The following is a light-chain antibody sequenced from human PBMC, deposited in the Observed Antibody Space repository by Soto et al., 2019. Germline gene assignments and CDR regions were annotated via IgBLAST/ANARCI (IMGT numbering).Light chain of an antibody. V-gene: IGLV2-14*01. CDR3: SSYTSSSTLLYV. Sequence: QSVLTQPASVSGSPGQSITISCTGTSSDVGGYNYVSWYQQHPGKAPKLMIYDVSNRPSGVSNRFSGSKSGNTASLTISGFQAEDEADYYCSSYTSSSTLLYVFGTGTKATVL. CDR1: SSDVGGYNY. CDR2: DVS. J-gene: IGLJ1*01.